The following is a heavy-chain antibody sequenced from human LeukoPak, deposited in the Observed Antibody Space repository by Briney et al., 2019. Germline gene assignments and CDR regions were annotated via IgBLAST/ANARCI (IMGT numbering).Heavy chain of an antibody. D-gene: IGHD4/OR15-4a*01. J-gene: IGHJ4*02. CDR2: INWNGGST. CDR1: GFSFDDYG. Sequence: GGSLRLSCAASGFSFDDYGMSWVRQAPGKGLEWVSGINWNGGSTGYADSVKGRFTISRDNSKNTLYLQMNSLRAEDTAVYYCARRAGAYSHPYDYWGQGTLVTVSS. CDR3: ARRAGAYSHPYDY. V-gene: IGHV3-20*04.